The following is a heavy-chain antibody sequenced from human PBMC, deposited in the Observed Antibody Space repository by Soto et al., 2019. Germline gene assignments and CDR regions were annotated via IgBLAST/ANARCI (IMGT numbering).Heavy chain of an antibody. V-gene: IGHV1-69*06. CDR2: IIPIFGTA. J-gene: IGHJ5*02. Sequence: SVKVSCKASGGTFSSYAISWVRQAPGQGLEWMGGIIPIFGTANYAQKFQGRVTITADKSTSTAYMELSSLRSEDTAVYYCAREEAPDNWFDPWGQGTLVPVSS. CDR3: AREEAPDNWFDP. CDR1: GGTFSSYA.